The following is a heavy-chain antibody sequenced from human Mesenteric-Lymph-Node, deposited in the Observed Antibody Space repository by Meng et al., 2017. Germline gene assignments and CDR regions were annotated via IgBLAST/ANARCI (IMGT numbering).Heavy chain of an antibody. D-gene: IGHD1-26*01. CDR3: ARSPYSGSALPFFDY. Sequence: QVQLQESGPGLVRPSETLSLPCTVSGGSVSSGSYYWSWIRQPPEKGLEWIGYIYYSGSTYYNPSLKSRVSISGDTSNKQFSLKLTSVTAADTAVYYCARSPYSGSALPFFDYWGQGSLVTVSS. V-gene: IGHV4-30-4*08. J-gene: IGHJ4*02. CDR1: GGSVSSGSYY. CDR2: IYYSGST.